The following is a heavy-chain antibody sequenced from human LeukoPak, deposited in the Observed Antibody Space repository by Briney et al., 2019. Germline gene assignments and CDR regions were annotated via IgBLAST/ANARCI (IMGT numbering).Heavy chain of an antibody. CDR3: AKSKPWMYYFDY. CDR2: IYTSGST. CDR1: GGSISSYY. D-gene: IGHD5-12*01. V-gene: IGHV4-4*07. Sequence: SETLSLTCTVSGGSISSYYWSWIRQPAGKGLEWIGRIYTSGSTNYNPSLKSRVTISVDTSKNQFSLKLSSVTAADTAVYYCAKSKPWMYYFDYWGQGTLVTVSS. J-gene: IGHJ4*02.